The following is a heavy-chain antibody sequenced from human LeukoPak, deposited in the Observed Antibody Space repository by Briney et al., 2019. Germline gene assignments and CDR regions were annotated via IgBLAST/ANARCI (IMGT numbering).Heavy chain of an antibody. V-gene: IGHV4-34*01. CDR3: ASRHYDILTGYPSLLFDF. CDR2: INHNGST. J-gene: IGHJ4*02. CDR1: DGSFSSYY. Sequence: SETLSLTCGVYDGSFSSYYWSWIRQPPGKGLEWIGEINHNGSTNYNPSLKSRVTISVDTSKNQFSLKLSSVTAADTAVYYCASRHYDILTGYPSLLFDFWGQGGLVTVSS. D-gene: IGHD3-9*01.